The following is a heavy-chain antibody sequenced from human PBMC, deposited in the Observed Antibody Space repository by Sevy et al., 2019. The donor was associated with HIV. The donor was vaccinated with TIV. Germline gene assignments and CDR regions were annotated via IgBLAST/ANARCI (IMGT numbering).Heavy chain of an antibody. J-gene: IGHJ4*02. V-gene: IGHV3-74*01. CDR1: GFTFSSNW. CDR2: IKSDGSST. Sequence: GGSLRLSCAASGFTFSSNWMHWVRQAPGKGLVWVSRIKSDGSSTSYADSVKGRFTISRDNAKNTLYLQMNSLRVEDTAVYYCARSMYITIRLDWCQGTLVTVSS. CDR3: ARSMYITIRLD. D-gene: IGHD1-1*01.